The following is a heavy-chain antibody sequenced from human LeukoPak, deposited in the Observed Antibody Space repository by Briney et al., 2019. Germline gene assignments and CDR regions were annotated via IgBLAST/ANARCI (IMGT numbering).Heavy chain of an antibody. V-gene: IGHV3-23*01. CDR3: AKGAGVLGHYPTNFDP. Sequence: GGSLRLSCAASGFTFSSYAMSWVRQAPGTGLEWVSAISGSGGSTYYADSVKGRFTIPRDNSKNTLYLQMNSLRAEDTAVYYCAKGAGVLGHYPTNFDPWGQGTLVTVSS. CDR2: ISGSGGST. CDR1: GFTFSSYA. D-gene: IGHD3-3*02. J-gene: IGHJ5*02.